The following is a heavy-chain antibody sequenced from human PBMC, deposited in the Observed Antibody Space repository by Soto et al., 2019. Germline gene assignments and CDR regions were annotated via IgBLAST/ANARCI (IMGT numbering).Heavy chain of an antibody. CDR1: GDSISTADYY. D-gene: IGHD6-6*01. Sequence: LSLTCTVSGDSISTADYYWNWIRQPPGKGLEWIGYIYYSGNTYYIPSLKSRVTISVDTSKNQISLKLNSVTATDTAVYYCARGIYSTSSFFDSWGQGTLVTVSS. V-gene: IGHV4-30-4*01. CDR3: ARGIYSTSSFFDS. J-gene: IGHJ4*02. CDR2: IYYSGNT.